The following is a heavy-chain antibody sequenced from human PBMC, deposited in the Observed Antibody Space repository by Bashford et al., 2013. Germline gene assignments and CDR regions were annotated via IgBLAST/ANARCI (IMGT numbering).Heavy chain of an antibody. J-gene: IGHJ4*02. D-gene: IGHD1-14*01. CDR3: ASSPGPASEGMTH. V-gene: IGHV3-NL1*01. CDR2: INDDGSTT. Sequence: VRQAPGKGLVWVSPINDDGSTTDYADSVKGRFTISRDNSKNTLYLQMNSLRVDDTAVYYCASSPGPASEGMTHWGQGTLVTVSS.